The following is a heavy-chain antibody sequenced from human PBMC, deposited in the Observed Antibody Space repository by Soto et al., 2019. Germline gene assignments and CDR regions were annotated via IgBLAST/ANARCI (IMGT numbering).Heavy chain of an antibody. J-gene: IGHJ6*02. D-gene: IGHD6-13*01. CDR3: ASSYSISWSPGRYGPSYYYYGMDV. CDR1: GYTFTSYG. V-gene: IGHV1-18*01. CDR2: ISAYKGNT. Sequence: ASVKVSCKASGYTFTSYGISWVRQAPGQGLEWMGWISAYKGNTNYAQKLQGRVTMTTDTSTSTAYMELRSLRSDDTAVYYCASSYSISWSPGRYGPSYYYYGMDVWGQGTTVTVSS.